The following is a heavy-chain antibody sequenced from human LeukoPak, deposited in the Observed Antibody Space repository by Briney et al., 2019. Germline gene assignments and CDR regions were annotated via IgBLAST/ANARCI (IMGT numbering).Heavy chain of an antibody. CDR1: GGTFSSYA. Sequence: SVKVSCKASGGTFSSYAISWVRQAPGQGLEWMGGIIPIFGTANYAQKFQGRVTITADESTSTAYMELSSLRSEDTAVYYCARAITDSSSVYYYYYYMDVWGKGTTVTVSS. D-gene: IGHD6-6*01. CDR2: IIPIFGTA. CDR3: ARAITDSSSVYYYYYYMDV. V-gene: IGHV1-69*13. J-gene: IGHJ6*03.